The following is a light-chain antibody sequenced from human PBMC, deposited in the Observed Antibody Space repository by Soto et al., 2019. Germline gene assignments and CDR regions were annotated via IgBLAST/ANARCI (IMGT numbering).Light chain of an antibody. CDR3: QQYNNWPRT. Sequence: IVMTDSPATLSVSPLERATLSFMASQIVSSDLAWYQQKFGQAPRLLIYAASTRATGIPARFSGSGSGTEFTLTISSLQSEDFAVYYCQQYNNWPRTFGQGTKVDIK. CDR2: AAS. CDR1: QIVSSD. J-gene: IGKJ1*01. V-gene: IGKV3-15*01.